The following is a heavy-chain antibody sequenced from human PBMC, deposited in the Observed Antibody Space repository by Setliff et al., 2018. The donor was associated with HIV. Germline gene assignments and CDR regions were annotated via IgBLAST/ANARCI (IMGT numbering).Heavy chain of an antibody. D-gene: IGHD2-8*02. V-gene: IGHV4-39*01. CDR2: IYYSGST. Sequence: SETLSLTCTVSGGSISSSSHYWGWIRQSPGKGLEWIGSIYYSGSTYYNSSLKSRVTIFVDTSKNQLSLKLRSVTAADTAVYFCARLIHTGLLYFDFWGLGTLVTVSS. J-gene: IGHJ4*02. CDR3: ARLIHTGLLYFDF. CDR1: GGSISSSSHY.